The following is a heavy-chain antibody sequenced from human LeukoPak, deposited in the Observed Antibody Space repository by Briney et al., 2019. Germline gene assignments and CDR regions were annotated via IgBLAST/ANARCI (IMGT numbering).Heavy chain of an antibody. CDR2: ISSSGST. J-gene: IGHJ4*02. CDR1: GGSISSYY. CDR3: GRGYRPPSSGFDC. V-gene: IGHV4-59*01. D-gene: IGHD6-19*01. Sequence: SETLSLTCTVSGGSISSYYWSWIRQPPGKGLEWIGYISSSGSTKYNPSLKSRVTISVDTSKNQFSLKLSSVTAADTAVYYCGRGYRPPSSGFDCWGQGTLVTVSS.